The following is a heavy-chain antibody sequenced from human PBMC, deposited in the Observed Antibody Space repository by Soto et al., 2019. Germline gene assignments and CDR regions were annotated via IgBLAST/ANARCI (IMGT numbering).Heavy chain of an antibody. J-gene: IGHJ5*02. Sequence: PSETLSLTCTVSGGSISSGGYYWSWIRQHPGKGLEWIGYIYYSGSTYYNPSLKSRVTISVDTSKNQFSLKLSSVTAADTAVYYCASSPPGENNWFDPWGQGTLVTVSS. CDR1: GGSISSGGYY. V-gene: IGHV4-31*03. D-gene: IGHD3-16*01. CDR2: IYYSGST. CDR3: ASSPPGENNWFDP.